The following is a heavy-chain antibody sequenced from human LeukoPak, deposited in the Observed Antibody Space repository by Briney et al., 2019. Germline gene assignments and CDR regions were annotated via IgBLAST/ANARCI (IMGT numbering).Heavy chain of an antibody. D-gene: IGHD2/OR15-2a*01. J-gene: IGHJ6*02. CDR1: GFTFSSYA. CDR3: TRGISYTMNI. V-gene: IGHV3-23*01. CDR2: ISGSGGST. Sequence: GGSLRLSCAASGFTFSSYAMSWVRQAPGKGLEWVSAISGSGGSTYYADSVKGRFTISRDNAKNTLYLQMSSLRAEDTAVYYCTRGISYTMNIWGQGTTVTVSS.